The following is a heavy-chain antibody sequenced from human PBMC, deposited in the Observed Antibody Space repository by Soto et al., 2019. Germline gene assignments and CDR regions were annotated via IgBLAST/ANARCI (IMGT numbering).Heavy chain of an antibody. V-gene: IGHV3-7*03. CDR1: GFTFSSSF. CDR2: INQDGGGT. CDR3: ARYFRGSGRYFFDY. J-gene: IGHJ4*02. Sequence: GGSLRLSCVASGFTFSSSFMGWVRQAPGKGREWVANINQDGGGTYYVDSVEGRFTISRDNAKDSLYLQMNSLRGEDTAVYYCARYFRGSGRYFFDYWGQGTLVTVSS. D-gene: IGHD6-19*01.